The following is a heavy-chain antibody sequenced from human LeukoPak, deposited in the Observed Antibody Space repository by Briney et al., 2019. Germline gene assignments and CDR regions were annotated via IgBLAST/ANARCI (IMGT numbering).Heavy chain of an antibody. Sequence: PGGSLRLSCAASGFSFSSYAMYWVRQAPGKGLKWVALIRYDGIDKYYVDSVKGRFTISRDNSKNMLYLQMNSLRTEDTAVYYCVKTGSGWFGDYWGQGARVTVSS. V-gene: IGHV3-30*02. CDR1: GFSFSSYA. J-gene: IGHJ4*02. D-gene: IGHD6-13*01. CDR3: VKTGSGWFGDY. CDR2: IRYDGIDK.